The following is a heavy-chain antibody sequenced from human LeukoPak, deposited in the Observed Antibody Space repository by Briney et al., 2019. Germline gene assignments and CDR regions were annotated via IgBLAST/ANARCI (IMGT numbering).Heavy chain of an antibody. CDR3: AHKWDYKDLFDY. Sequence: KESGPTLVKPTKTLTLTCTFSGFSLSTSGVGVGWIRQPPGKALEWLTLLCLNDDKCYRPSLKSRLTITQDPSKNQLVLTMTNMDPVDTATYYSAHKWDYKDLFDYWGQGTLVTVSS. J-gene: IGHJ4*02. CDR2: LCLNDDK. V-gene: IGHV2-5*01. D-gene: IGHD1-26*01. CDR1: GFSLSTSGVG.